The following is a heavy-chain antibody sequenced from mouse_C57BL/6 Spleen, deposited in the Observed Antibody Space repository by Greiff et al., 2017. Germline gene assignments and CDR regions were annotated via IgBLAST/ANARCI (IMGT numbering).Heavy chain of an antibody. CDR3: TGLRGDY. V-gene: IGHV14-4*01. CDR2: IDPENGDT. CDR1: GFNIKDDY. J-gene: IGHJ4*01. D-gene: IGHD3-3*01. Sequence: EVMLVESGAELVRPGASVKLSCTASGFNIKDDYMHWVKQRPEQGLEWIGWIDPENGDTEYASKFQGKATITADTSSNTAYLQLSSLTSEDTAVYYCTGLRGDYWGQGTSVTVSS.